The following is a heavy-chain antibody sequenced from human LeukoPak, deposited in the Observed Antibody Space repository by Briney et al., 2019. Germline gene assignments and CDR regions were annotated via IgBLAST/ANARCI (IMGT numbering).Heavy chain of an antibody. CDR2: IYTSGST. J-gene: IGHJ4*02. CDR3: ARARDGYNSLFDY. V-gene: IGHV4-61*02. Sequence: SETLSLTCTVSGGSISSSSYYWGWIRQPPGKGLEWIGRIYTSGSTNYNPSLKSRVTISVDTSKNQISLKLSSVTAADTAVYYCARARDGYNSLFDYWGQGTLVTVSS. CDR1: GGSISSSSYY. D-gene: IGHD5-24*01.